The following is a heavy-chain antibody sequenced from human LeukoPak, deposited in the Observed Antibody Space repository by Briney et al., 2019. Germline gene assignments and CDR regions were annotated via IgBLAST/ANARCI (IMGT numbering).Heavy chain of an antibody. Sequence: PGGSLRLSCAASGFTFSSYAMSWVRQAPGKGLEWVSSISGSGYSTYYADSVKGRFTISRDNSKNTLFLQMNSLRAEDTAVYYCAKATYSSSWNRYFDYWGQGTLVTVSS. CDR2: ISGSGYST. J-gene: IGHJ4*02. D-gene: IGHD6-13*01. CDR3: AKATYSSSWNRYFDY. CDR1: GFTFSSYA. V-gene: IGHV3-23*01.